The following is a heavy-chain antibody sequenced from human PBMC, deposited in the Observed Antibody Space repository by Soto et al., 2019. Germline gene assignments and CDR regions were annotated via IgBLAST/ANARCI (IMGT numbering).Heavy chain of an antibody. J-gene: IGHJ4*02. CDR2: INHSGST. V-gene: IGHV4-34*01. CDR1: GGSFSGYY. CDR3: ARGSHYFGFDY. D-gene: IGHD3-10*01. Sequence: QVQLQQWGAGLLKPSETLSLTCAVNGGSFSGYYWSWIRQPPGKGLEWIGEINHSGSTNYNPSLKSRVTISVDTSKNQFSLQLSSVTAAGTAVYYCARGSHYFGFDYWGQGTLVTVSS.